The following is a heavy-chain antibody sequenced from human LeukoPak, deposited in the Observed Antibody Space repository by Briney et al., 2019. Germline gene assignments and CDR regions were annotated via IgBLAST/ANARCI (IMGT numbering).Heavy chain of an antibody. CDR2: IYSGGRT. J-gene: IGHJ4*02. V-gene: IGHV3-66*01. D-gene: IGHD4-17*01. Sequence: GGSLRLSCAASGFTVSSNYMSWVRQAPGEGLEWVSVIYSGGRTYYADSVKGRFTISRDNSKNTLYLQMNSLRAEDTAVYYCGTTVTTGVADYWGQGTLVTVPS. CDR1: GFTVSSNY. CDR3: GTTVTTGVADY.